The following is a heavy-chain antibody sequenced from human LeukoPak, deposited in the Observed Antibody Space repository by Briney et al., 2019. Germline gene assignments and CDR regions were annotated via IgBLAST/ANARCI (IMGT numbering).Heavy chain of an antibody. CDR3: ARDSVTTVVRGEFDY. D-gene: IGHD4-23*01. CDR2: ISAYNGNT. CDR1: GYTFTSYG. V-gene: IGHV1-18*01. J-gene: IGHJ4*02. Sequence: GAPVKVSCKASGYTFTSYGISWVRQAPGQGLEWMGWISAYNGNTNYAQKLQGRVTMTTDTSTSTAYMELRSLRSDDTAVYYCARDSVTTVVRGEFDYWGQGTLVTVSS.